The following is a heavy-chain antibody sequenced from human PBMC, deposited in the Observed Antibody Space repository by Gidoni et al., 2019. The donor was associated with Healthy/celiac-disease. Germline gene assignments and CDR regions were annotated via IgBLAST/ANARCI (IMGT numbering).Heavy chain of an antibody. V-gene: IGHV3-30-3*01. D-gene: IGHD3-10*01. J-gene: IGHJ4*02. CDR2: ISYDGSNK. CDR3: AREAAHGRGVGLFDY. CDR1: GFTFSSYA. Sequence: QVQLVESGGGVVQPGRSLRLSCAASGFTFSSYAMHWVRQAPGKGLEWVAVISYDGSNKYYADSVKGRFTISRDNSKNTLYLQMNSLRAEDTAVYYCAREAAHGRGVGLFDYWGQGTLVTVSS.